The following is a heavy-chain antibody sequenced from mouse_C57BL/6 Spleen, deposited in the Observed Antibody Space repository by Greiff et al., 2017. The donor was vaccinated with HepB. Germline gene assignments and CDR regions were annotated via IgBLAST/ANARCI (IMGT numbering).Heavy chain of an antibody. CDR2: ISSGSSTI. D-gene: IGHD1-1*01. Sequence: EVKLVESGGGLVKPGGSLKLSCAASGFTFSDYGMHWVRQAPEKGLEWVAYISSGSSTIYYAGTVKGRFTISRYNAKNTLFLQMTSLRSEDTALYYCARPPYYYGSSYLFAYWGQGTLVTVSA. CDR1: GFTFSDYG. J-gene: IGHJ3*01. V-gene: IGHV5-17*01. CDR3: ARPPYYYGSSYLFAY.